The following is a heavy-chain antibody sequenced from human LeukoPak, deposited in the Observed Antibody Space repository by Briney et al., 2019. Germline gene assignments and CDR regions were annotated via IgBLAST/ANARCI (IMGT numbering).Heavy chain of an antibody. CDR1: GFTFSSYS. J-gene: IGHJ4*02. CDR2: INWNGGST. V-gene: IGHV3-20*01. D-gene: IGHD6-19*01. CDR3: ARRAVAGMYYFDY. Sequence: GGSLRLSCAASGFTFSSYSMNWVRQAPGKGLEWVAGINWNGGSTGYADSVKGRFTISRDNAKNSLYLQMNSLRAEDTALYHCARRAVAGMYYFDYWGQGTLVTVSS.